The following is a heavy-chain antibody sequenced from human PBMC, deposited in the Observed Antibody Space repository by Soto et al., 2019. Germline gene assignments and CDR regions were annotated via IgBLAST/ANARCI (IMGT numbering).Heavy chain of an antibody. D-gene: IGHD3-10*01. CDR1: GGSVSSYY. Sequence: SETLSLTCTVSGGSVSSYYWSWIRQPPGKGLEWIGYIYYRGSTNYNPSLKSRVTISVDTSKNQFSLKLSSVTAADTAVYYCARDGRGYGAFDIWGQGTMVTVSS. V-gene: IGHV4-59*02. CDR3: ARDGRGYGAFDI. J-gene: IGHJ3*02. CDR2: IYYRGST.